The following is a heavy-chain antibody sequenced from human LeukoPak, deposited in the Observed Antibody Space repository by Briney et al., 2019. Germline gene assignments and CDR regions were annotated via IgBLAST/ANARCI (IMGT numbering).Heavy chain of an antibody. J-gene: IGHJ4*02. CDR3: AKEVAAAGFFDY. V-gene: IGHV3-9*01. CDR2: ISWNSGSI. D-gene: IGHD6-13*01. CDR1: GFTFDDYA. Sequence: SLRLSCAASGFTFDDYAMHWVRQAPGKGLEWVSGISWNSGSIGYADSVKGRFTISRDNAKNSLYLQMNSLRAEDTALYYCAKEVAAAGFFDYWGQGTLVTVSS.